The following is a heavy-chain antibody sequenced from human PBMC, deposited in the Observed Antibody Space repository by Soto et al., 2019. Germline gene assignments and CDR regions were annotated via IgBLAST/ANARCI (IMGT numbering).Heavy chain of an antibody. CDR2: INPNSGGT. CDR1: GYTFTGYY. V-gene: IGHV1-2*02. Sequence: ASVKVPCKASGYTFTGYYMHWVRQAPGQGLEWMGWINPNSGGTNYAQKFQGRVTMTRDTSISTAYMELSRLRSDDTAVYYCARVGIAAAGTVSHFCHFDYWGEGTPVTFSP. J-gene: IGHJ4*02. CDR3: ARVGIAAAGTVSHFCHFDY. D-gene: IGHD6-13*01.